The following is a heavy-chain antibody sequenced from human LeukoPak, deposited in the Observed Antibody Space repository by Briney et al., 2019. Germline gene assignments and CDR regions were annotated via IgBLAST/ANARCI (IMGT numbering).Heavy chain of an antibody. Sequence: GGSLRLSCAASGFTFRSYAMTWVRQAPGKGLEWVSGISGSGDTTYYADSVKGRFNISRDNSKNTLYLQMSSLRAEDTAVYYCAKEAVNYYYYMDVWGKGTTVTVSS. V-gene: IGHV3-23*01. CDR3: AKEAVNYYYYMDV. J-gene: IGHJ6*03. CDR1: GFTFRSYA. D-gene: IGHD3-16*02. CDR2: ISGSGDTT.